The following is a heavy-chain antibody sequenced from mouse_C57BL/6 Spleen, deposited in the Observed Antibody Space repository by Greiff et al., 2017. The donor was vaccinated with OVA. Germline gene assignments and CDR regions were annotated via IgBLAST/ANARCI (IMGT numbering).Heavy chain of an antibody. D-gene: IGHD1-1*01. J-gene: IGHJ4*01. CDR1: GFTFSSYG. Sequence: EVQLLESGGDLVKPGGSLKLSCAASGFTFSSYGMSWVRQTPDKRLEWVATISSGGSYTYYSDSVKGRFTISRDNAKNTLYLQMSSLKSEDTAMYYCARLVNYGEGMDDWGQGTSVTVSS. CDR3: ARLVNYGEGMDD. V-gene: IGHV5-6*01. CDR2: ISSGGSYT.